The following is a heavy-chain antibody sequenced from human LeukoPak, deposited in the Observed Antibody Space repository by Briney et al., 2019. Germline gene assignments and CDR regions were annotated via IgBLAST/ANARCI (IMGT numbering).Heavy chain of an antibody. CDR2: IYYSGNT. CDR1: GGSISSSGYY. D-gene: IGHD2-2*01. J-gene: IGHJ4*02. CDR3: ARAFADILVGRPYDS. Sequence: SETLSLACTVSGGSISSSGYYWGWIRQPPGKGLEWIGTIYYSGNTYYNPSLKSRVTISVDTSKNQFSLILTSVTAADTAVYYCARAFADILVGRPYDSWGEGTLVTVSS. V-gene: IGHV4-39*01.